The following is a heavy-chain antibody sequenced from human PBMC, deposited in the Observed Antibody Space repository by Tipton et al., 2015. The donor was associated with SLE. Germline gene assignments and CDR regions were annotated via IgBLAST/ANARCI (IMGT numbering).Heavy chain of an antibody. J-gene: IGHJ4*02. V-gene: IGHV3-74*01. CDR3: SRDQHVAATDY. CDR2: INGDGSRA. D-gene: IGHD6-13*01. Sequence: SLRLSCVASGFTFRSYWMTWVRQAPGKGLVWVSRINGDGSRANYADSVKGRFTISRDNAKNTVYLQMNSLRAEDTAVYYCSRDQHVAATDYWGQGTLVTVSS. CDR1: GFTFRSYW.